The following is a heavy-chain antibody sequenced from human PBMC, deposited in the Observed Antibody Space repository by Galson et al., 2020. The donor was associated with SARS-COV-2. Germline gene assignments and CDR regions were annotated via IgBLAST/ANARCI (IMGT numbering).Heavy chain of an antibody. CDR3: ARLHGWDQAYFDY. Sequence: SETLSLTCTVSGGSISSSSYYWGWIRQPPGKGLEWIGSIYYSGSTYYNPSLKSRVTISIDTSKNQFSLKLSSVTAADTAVYYCARLHGWDQAYFDYWGQGTLVTVSS. CDR2: IYYSGST. V-gene: IGHV4-39*01. CDR1: GGSISSSSYY. J-gene: IGHJ4*02. D-gene: IGHD1-26*01.